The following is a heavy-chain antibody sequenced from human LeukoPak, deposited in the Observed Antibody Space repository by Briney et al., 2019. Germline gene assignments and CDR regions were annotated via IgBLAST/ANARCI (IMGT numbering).Heavy chain of an antibody. CDR1: GFTFSSYG. CDR2: IDYSGGSS. D-gene: IGHD6-19*01. V-gene: IGHV3-23*01. CDR3: GVS. Sequence: PGGSLRLSCAASGFTFSSYGMSRVRQAPGKGLEWVSSIDYSGGSSYYADSVKGRFTISRDDSKNTLYLQLNSLYYCARNSGWYGVSWGQGTLVSVSS. J-gene: IGHJ4*02.